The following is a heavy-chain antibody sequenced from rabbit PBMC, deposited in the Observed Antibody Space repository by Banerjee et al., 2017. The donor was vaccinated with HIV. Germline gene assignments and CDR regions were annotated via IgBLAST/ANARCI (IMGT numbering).Heavy chain of an antibody. CDR3: ARDRGVMPAFNL. V-gene: IGHV1S45*01. Sequence: QEQLEETGGDLVKPEGSLTLTCTASGFSFSNKYVMCWVRQAPGKGLEWIACINTSSGSTVYATWAKGRFTISKTSSTTVTLQMTSLTAADTATYFCARDRGVMPAFNLWGPGTLVTVS. J-gene: IGHJ4*01. CDR1: GFSFSNKYV. CDR2: INTSSGST.